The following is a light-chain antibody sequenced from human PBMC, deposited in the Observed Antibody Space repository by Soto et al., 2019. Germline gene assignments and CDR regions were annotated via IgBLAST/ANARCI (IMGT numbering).Light chain of an antibody. CDR2: GAS. CDR3: RQYGSSPQT. Sequence: NVLTQSPGTLSLSPGERSTLSCRASQTVSGSYVAWYQQKPGQTPRLLIYGASSRATGIPDRFSGSGSGTDFTLTISRLEPEDFAVYHCRQYGSSPQTFGQGTKVDI. J-gene: IGKJ1*01. V-gene: IGKV3-20*01. CDR1: QTVSGSY.